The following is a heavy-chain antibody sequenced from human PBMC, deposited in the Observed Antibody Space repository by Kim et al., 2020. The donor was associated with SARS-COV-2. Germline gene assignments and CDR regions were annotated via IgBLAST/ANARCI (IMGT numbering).Heavy chain of an antibody. CDR3: ARGQTGYGSGTYYTPPFDY. D-gene: IGHD3-10*01. CDR1: GFTFSTYS. V-gene: IGHV3-21*01. J-gene: IGHJ4*02. CDR2: ISSSSTYI. Sequence: GGSLRLSCAASGFTFSTYSMNWVRQAPGKGLEWVSSISSSSTYIYSADSLKDRFTISRDNAKNSLYLQMNSLRAEDTAVYYCARGQTGYGSGTYYTPPFDYWGQGTLVTVSS.